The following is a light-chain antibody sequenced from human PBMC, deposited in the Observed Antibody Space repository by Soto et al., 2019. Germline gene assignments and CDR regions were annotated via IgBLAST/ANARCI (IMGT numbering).Light chain of an antibody. J-gene: IGLJ1*01. Sequence: QSVLTQPASVSGSPGQSITISCTGTSSDVESYNLVSWYQQHPGKAPKVMIYDVSKRPSGFPDRFSGSKSGNTASLTLSGLQAEDEADYYCCSYAGSYTFYVFGTGTKVTVL. CDR1: SSDVESYNL. CDR3: CSYAGSYTFYV. V-gene: IGLV2-11*01. CDR2: DVS.